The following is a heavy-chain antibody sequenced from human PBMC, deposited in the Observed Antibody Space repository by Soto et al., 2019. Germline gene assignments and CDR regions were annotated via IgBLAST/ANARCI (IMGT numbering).Heavy chain of an antibody. V-gene: IGHV3-30-3*01. CDR3: AREAFIAARPAFDY. D-gene: IGHD6-6*01. Sequence: PGGSLRLSCAASGFTFSSYAMHWVRQAPGKGLEWVAVISYDGSNKYYADSVKGRFTISRDNSKNTMYLQMNSLRAEDTAVYYCAREAFIAARPAFDYWGQGTLVTVSS. CDR1: GFTFSSYA. J-gene: IGHJ4*02. CDR2: ISYDGSNK.